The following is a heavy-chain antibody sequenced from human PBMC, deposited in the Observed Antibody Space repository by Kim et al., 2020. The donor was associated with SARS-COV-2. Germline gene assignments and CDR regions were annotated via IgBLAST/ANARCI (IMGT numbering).Heavy chain of an antibody. CDR2: INHSGST. J-gene: IGHJ4*02. Sequence: SETLSLTCAVYGGSFSGYYWSWIRQPPGKGLEWIGEINHSGSTNYNPSLKSRVTISVDTSKNQFSLKLSSVTAADTAVYYCARGDLTPGAASFDYWGQGTLVTVSS. D-gene: IGHD3-3*01. V-gene: IGHV4-34*01. CDR3: ARGDLTPGAASFDY. CDR1: GGSFSGYY.